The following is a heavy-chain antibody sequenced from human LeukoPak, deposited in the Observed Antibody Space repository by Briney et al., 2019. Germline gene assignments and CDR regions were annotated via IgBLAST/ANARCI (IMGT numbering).Heavy chain of an antibody. Sequence: GRSLRLSCAASGFTFSSYAMHWVRQAPGKGLEWVAVISYDGSNKYYVDSVKGRFTISRDNSKNTLYLQMNSLRAEDTAVYYCARTRDGYNQDYFDYWGQGTLVTVSS. J-gene: IGHJ4*02. CDR2: ISYDGSNK. V-gene: IGHV3-30-3*01. D-gene: IGHD5-24*01. CDR3: ARTRDGYNQDYFDY. CDR1: GFTFSSYA.